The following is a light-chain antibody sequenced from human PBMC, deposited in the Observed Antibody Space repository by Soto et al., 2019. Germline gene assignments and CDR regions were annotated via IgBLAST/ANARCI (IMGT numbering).Light chain of an antibody. CDR3: QQSYSPTWT. CDR1: QGISTY. CDR2: AAS. J-gene: IGKJ1*01. Sequence: DIVVSLSLSFVSEPAGDRVTITCRASQGISTYLNWYQQKPGKAPKLLIYAASSLQSGVPSRFSGSGPETDFTLTISSLQPEDFATYSCQQSYSPTWTSCQGT. V-gene: IGKV1-39*01.